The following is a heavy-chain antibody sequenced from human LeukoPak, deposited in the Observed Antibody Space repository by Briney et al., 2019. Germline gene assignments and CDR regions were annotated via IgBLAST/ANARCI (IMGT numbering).Heavy chain of an antibody. CDR3: ARRWKAARPGDYFDY. CDR1: SGSISSNSYY. CDR2: IYYSGNT. V-gene: IGHV4-39*01. J-gene: IGHJ4*02. D-gene: IGHD6-6*01. Sequence: SETLSPTCTVYSGSISSNSYYWGWIRQPPGKGLEWIGNIYYSGNTHYNPSLKSRVTIFVDTSKNLISLKLSSVTAADTAVYYCARRWKAARPGDYFDYWGQGTLVTVSS.